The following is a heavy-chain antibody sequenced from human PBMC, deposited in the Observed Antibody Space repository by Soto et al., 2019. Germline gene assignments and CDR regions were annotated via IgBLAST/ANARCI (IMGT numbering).Heavy chain of an antibody. V-gene: IGHV3-33*01. D-gene: IGHD6-19*01. CDR2: IWYDGSNK. Sequence: GGSLRLSCAASGLTFSSYGMHWVRQAPGKGLEWVAVIWYDGSNKYYADSVKGRFTISRDNSENTLYLQMNSLRAEDTAVYYCARDTIIAVAGGDAFDIWGQGTMVTVSS. CDR3: ARDTIIAVAGGDAFDI. CDR1: GLTFSSYG. J-gene: IGHJ3*02.